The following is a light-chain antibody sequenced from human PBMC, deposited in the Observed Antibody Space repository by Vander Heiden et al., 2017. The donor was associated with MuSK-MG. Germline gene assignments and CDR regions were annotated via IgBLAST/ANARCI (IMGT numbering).Light chain of an antibody. V-gene: IGKV3-15*01. CDR1: QSVSSN. Sequence: EIVMTQSTATLSVSPGERATLSCRASQSVSSNLGWYQQKPGQAPRLLIYGASTRATGIPARFSGSGSGTEFTLTISSLQSEDFAVYYCQQYDNWPPYTFGQGTKLXLK. CDR2: GAS. J-gene: IGKJ2*01. CDR3: QQYDNWPPYT.